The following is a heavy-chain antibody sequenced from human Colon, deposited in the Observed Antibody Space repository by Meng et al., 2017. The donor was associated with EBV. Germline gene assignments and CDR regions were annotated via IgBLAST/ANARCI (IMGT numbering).Heavy chain of an antibody. J-gene: IGHJ4*02. CDR2: INHSGSA. CDR3: ARTFGYCSNNNCPRTLGY. D-gene: IGHD2-2*03. CDR1: GGSLSGYY. Sequence: QRRGSGLLKPSETLSLTCGVSGGSLSGYYWRWIRHFPGRTLEFIGDINHSGSANYNPSLRSRVTISVDTSKNQIFLNLHSVTAADTAVYHCARTFGYCSNNNCPRTLGYWGQGTLVTVSS. V-gene: IGHV4-34*02.